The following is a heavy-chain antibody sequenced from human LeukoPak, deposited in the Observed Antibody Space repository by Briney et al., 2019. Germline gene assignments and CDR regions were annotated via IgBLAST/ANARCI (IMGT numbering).Heavy chain of an antibody. J-gene: IGHJ6*02. Sequence: ASVKVSCKASGYTFNGYNIHWVRQAPGQGLEWMGWIKSNSGGTNYAQKFQGRVTMARDTSVSTAYMELSSLRSDDTAVYYCAGDHYFDSSGFSAYYFGMDVWGQGTTVTVSS. CDR2: IKSNSGGT. CDR3: AGDHYFDSSGFSAYYFGMDV. V-gene: IGHV1-2*02. D-gene: IGHD3-22*01. CDR1: GYTFNGYN.